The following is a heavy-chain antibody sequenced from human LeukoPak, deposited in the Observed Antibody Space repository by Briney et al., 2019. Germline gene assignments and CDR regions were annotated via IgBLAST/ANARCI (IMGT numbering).Heavy chain of an antibody. CDR2: IYYSGST. CDR3: ARGSRGSSGYYYPGY. Sequence: PSETLSLTCTVSGGSVSSGSYYWSWIRQPPGKGLEWIGYIYYSGSTNYNPSLKSRVTISVDTSKNQFSLKLSSVTAADTAVYYCARGSRGSSGYYYPGYWGQGTLVTVSS. D-gene: IGHD3-22*01. CDR1: GGSVSSGSYY. V-gene: IGHV4-61*01. J-gene: IGHJ4*02.